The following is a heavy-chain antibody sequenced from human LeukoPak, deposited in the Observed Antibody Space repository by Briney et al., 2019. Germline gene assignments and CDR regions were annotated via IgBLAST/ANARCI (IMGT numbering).Heavy chain of an antibody. D-gene: IGHD2-15*01. CDR1: GFTFSSYS. Sequence: GGSLRLSCAASGFTFSSYSMNWVRQAPGKGLEWVSLISWDGGSTYYADSVKGRFTISRDNSKNSLYLQMNSLRTEDTALYYCAKEDGDIYCSGGSCHNWFDPWGQGTLVTVSS. CDR3: AKEDGDIYCSGGSCHNWFDP. J-gene: IGHJ5*02. V-gene: IGHV3-43*01. CDR2: ISWDGGST.